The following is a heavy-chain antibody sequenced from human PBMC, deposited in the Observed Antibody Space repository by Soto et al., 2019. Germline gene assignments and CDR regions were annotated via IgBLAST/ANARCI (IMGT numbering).Heavy chain of an antibody. J-gene: IGHJ4*02. CDR2: INPKSGGT. CDR1: GYTFTVYY. CDR3: ARDLAKGGGSAGFDY. Sequence: QVQLVQSGAEVKKPGASVNVSCKASGYTFTVYYMHWVRQAPGQVLEWMGWINPKSGGTMYPQKFQGRVTMTWDTSISTAYMALTRLRSDDTAVYSCARDLAKGGGSAGFDYWGQGTLVTVSS. D-gene: IGHD1-26*01. V-gene: IGHV1-2*02.